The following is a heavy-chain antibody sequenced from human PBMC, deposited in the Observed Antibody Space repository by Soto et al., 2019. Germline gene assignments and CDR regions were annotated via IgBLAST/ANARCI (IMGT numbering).Heavy chain of an antibody. V-gene: IGHV4-34*01. CDR3: ARGGRWIAARPRYYYYYMDV. Sequence: SETLSLTCAVYGGSFSGYYWSWIRQPPGKGLEWIGEINHSGSTNYNPSLKSRVTISVDTSKNQFSLKLSSVTAADTAVYHCARGGRWIAARPRYYYYYMDVWGKGTTVTVSS. D-gene: IGHD6-6*01. J-gene: IGHJ6*03. CDR2: INHSGST. CDR1: GGSFSGYY.